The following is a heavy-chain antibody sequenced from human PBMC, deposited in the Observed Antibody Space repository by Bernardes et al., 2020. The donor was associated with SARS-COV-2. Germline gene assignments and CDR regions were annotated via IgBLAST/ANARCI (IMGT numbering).Heavy chain of an antibody. CDR3: ARHGRGYSGLKFFDY. J-gene: IGHJ4*02. Sequence: SETLSLTCTVSGGSIRSPSYYWGWIRQPTGQGLEWIGSLSYSGRTYSNPSLKNRVTTSLDTSKNQFSLKVTSVTAADTAVYFCARHGRGYSGLKFFDYWRQGTLLNVYS. CDR1: GGSIRSPSYY. CDR2: LSYSGRT. D-gene: IGHD5-12*01. V-gene: IGHV4-39*01.